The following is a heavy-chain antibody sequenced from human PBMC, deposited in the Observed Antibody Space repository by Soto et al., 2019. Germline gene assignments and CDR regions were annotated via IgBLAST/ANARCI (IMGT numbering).Heavy chain of an antibody. V-gene: IGHV4-4*02. D-gene: IGHD6-19*01. J-gene: IGHJ4*02. Sequence: QVQLQESGPGLVKPSGTLSHTCAVSGGSISSSNWWSWVRQPPGKGLEWIGEIYHSGSTNYNPSLMSRVTISVDKSKNQLSRQLSSVTAAEPAVYYCAVTRKAGAWAFDYWGQGTLVTVSS. CDR3: AVTRKAGAWAFDY. CDR2: IYHSGST. CDR1: GGSISSSNW.